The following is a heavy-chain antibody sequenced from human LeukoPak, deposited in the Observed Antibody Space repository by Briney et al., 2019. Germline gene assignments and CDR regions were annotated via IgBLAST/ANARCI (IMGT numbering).Heavy chain of an antibody. J-gene: IGHJ4*02. CDR2: ISGSGGST. CDR1: GFTFSSYA. CDR3: TRDSSSTLGY. Sequence: GGSLRLSCAASGFTFSSYAMSWVRQAPGKGLEWVSAISGSGGSTYYVDSVKGRFTISRDNAKNTPYLQMNSLRAEDTAVYYCTRDSSSTLGYWGQGTLVTVSS. V-gene: IGHV3-23*01. D-gene: IGHD6-13*01.